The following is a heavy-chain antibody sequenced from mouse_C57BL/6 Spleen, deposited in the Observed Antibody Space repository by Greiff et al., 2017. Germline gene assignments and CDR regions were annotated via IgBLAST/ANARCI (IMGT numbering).Heavy chain of an antibody. CDR1: GYTFTSYW. CDR2: IHPNSGST. Sequence: VQLQQPGAELVKPGASVKLSCKASGYTFTSYWMHWVKQRPGQGLEWIGMIHPNSGSTNYNEKFKSKATLTVDKSSSTAYMQLSSLTSEDSAVYYCARDFDYYGSSLPVADWGQGSLVTVSA. J-gene: IGHJ3*01. V-gene: IGHV1-64*01. CDR3: ARDFDYYGSSLPVAD. D-gene: IGHD1-1*01.